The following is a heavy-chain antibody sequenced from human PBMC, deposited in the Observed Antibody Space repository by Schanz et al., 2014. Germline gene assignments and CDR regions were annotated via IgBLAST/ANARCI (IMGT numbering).Heavy chain of an antibody. CDR2: LLSSERA. CDR1: GGSISSYY. V-gene: IGHV4-4*08. CDR3: ATIPRGNIYGYFDY. J-gene: IGHJ4*02. Sequence: QVQLQESGPGLVKPSETLSLTCTVSGGSISSYYWSWIRQPPGEGLEWIAYLLSSERAKYNPSLDSRSTLSLDTSKSQFSLHLRYVTAADTAVYYCATIPRGNIYGYFDYWGQGSLVTVSS. D-gene: IGHD5-18*01.